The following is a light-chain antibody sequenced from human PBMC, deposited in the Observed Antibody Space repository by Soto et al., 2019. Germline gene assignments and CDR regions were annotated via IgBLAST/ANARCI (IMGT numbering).Light chain of an antibody. CDR1: SSDVGGYTY. Sequence: QSALTQPASVSGSPGQSITISCSGTSSDVGGYTYVSWYQQHPGKAPKLMIYDVSNRPSGVSNRFSGSKSGNTASLTISGLQAEDEADYYCSSYTSSSTYVLGTGTKLTVL. CDR2: DVS. J-gene: IGLJ1*01. CDR3: SSYTSSSTYV. V-gene: IGLV2-14*01.